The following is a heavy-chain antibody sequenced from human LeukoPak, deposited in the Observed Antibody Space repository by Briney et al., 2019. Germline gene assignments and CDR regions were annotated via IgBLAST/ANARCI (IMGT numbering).Heavy chain of an antibody. Sequence: PSETLSLTCTVSGVSISSSNSYWGWIRQPPGKGLEWIGSIYYSGNTYYNASLKSQVSISIDTSKNQFSLRLNSVTAADTAVYYCARDPTPIAARPFDYWGQGALVTVSS. CDR3: ARDPTPIAARPFDY. V-gene: IGHV4-39*07. CDR2: IYYSGNT. CDR1: GVSISSSNSY. D-gene: IGHD6-6*01. J-gene: IGHJ4*02.